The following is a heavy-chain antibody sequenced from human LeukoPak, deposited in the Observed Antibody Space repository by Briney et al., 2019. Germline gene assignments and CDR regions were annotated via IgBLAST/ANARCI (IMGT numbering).Heavy chain of an antibody. Sequence: GGSLRLSCAASGFTFSSYAMSWVRQAPGKGLEWVSSISGSGGSTYYADSVKGRFTISRDNSKNTLYLQVNSLRAEDTAVYYCAKSSPYSGSLIDYWGQGTLVSVSS. V-gene: IGHV3-23*01. CDR1: GFTFSSYA. CDR3: AKSSPYSGSLIDY. D-gene: IGHD1-26*01. J-gene: IGHJ4*02. CDR2: ISGSGGST.